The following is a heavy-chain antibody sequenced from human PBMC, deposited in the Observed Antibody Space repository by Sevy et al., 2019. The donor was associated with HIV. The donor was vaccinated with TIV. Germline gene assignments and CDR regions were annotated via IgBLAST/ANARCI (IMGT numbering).Heavy chain of an antibody. V-gene: IGHV3-30-3*01. CDR3: ARDDDHDYYYFDMDV. J-gene: IGHJ6*02. D-gene: IGHD3-16*01. CDR2: ISYDGSNK. Sequence: GGSLRLSCAASGFTFSSYAMHWVRQAPGKGLEWVAVISYDGSNKYYADSVKGRFTISGDNSKNTLYLQMDGLRAEDTALYYCARDDDHDYYYFDMDVWGQGTTVTVSS. CDR1: GFTFSSYA.